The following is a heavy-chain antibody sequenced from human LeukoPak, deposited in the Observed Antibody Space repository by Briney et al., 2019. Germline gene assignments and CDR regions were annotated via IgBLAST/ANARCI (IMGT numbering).Heavy chain of an antibody. J-gene: IGHJ4*02. CDR1: GFTFSSYG. CDR2: IWYDGSNK. CDR3: ARDLYGDYYFDY. Sequence: GSLQLSCAASGFTFSSYGMHWVRQAQGKGLEWGAVIWYDGSNKYYADSVKGRFTISRDNYKNTLYLQMNSLRAEDTAVDYCARDLYGDYYFDYWGQGTLVTVSS. D-gene: IGHD4-17*01. V-gene: IGHV3-33*01.